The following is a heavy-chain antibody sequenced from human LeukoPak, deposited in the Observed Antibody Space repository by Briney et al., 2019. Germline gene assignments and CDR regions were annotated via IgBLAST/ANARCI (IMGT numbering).Heavy chain of an antibody. CDR2: INTNTGNP. Sequence: ASVKVSCKASGYTFNSYAMNWVRQAPGQGLEWMGWINTNTGNPTYAQGFTGRFVFSLDTSVSTAYLQISSLKAEDTAVYYCARDRSPAGSYYYYGMDVWGQGTTVTVSS. CDR3: ARDRSPAGSYYYYGMDV. D-gene: IGHD5-12*01. J-gene: IGHJ6*02. CDR1: GYTFNSYA. V-gene: IGHV7-4-1*02.